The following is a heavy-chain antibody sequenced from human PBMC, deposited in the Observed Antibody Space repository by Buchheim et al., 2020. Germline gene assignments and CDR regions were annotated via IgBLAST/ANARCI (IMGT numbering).Heavy chain of an antibody. D-gene: IGHD3-10*01. CDR1: GFTFSSYW. Sequence: EVQLVESGGGLVQPGGSLRLSCAASGFTFSSYWMHWVRQAPGKGLVWVSRIDSHGTSTNYADSVKGRFTISRANAKSTLYLQLNSLRAEDTAVYYCARASYGSVTQDYWGQGTL. CDR2: IDSHGTST. V-gene: IGHV3-74*01. CDR3: ARASYGSVTQDY. J-gene: IGHJ4*02.